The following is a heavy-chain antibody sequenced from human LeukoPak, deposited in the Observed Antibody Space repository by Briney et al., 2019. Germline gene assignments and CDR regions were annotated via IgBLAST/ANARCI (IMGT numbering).Heavy chain of an antibody. J-gene: IGHJ4*02. CDR1: GYSISSGYY. Sequence: SETLSLTCTVSGYSISSGYYWGWIRQPPGKGLEWIGNIYHSGSTYYNPSLKSRVTISVDTSRNQFSLKLSSVTAADTAVYYCASLYYYGSGSYYPFDYWGQGTLVTVSS. V-gene: IGHV4-38-2*02. CDR3: ASLYYYGSGSYYPFDY. CDR2: IYHSGST. D-gene: IGHD3-10*01.